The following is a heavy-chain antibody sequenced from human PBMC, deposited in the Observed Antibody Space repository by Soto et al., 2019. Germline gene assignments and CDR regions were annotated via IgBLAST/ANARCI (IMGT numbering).Heavy chain of an antibody. CDR1: GYTFTSYG. D-gene: IGHD3-22*01. Sequence: ASVKVSCKASGYTFTSYGISWVRQAPGQGLEWMGWISAYNGNTNYAQKLQGRVTMTTDTSTSTAYMELRSLRSDDTAVYYCARDYYDSSGSIYYYYGMDVWGQGTTVTVSS. CDR3: ARDYYDSSGSIYYYYGMDV. V-gene: IGHV1-18*04. J-gene: IGHJ6*02. CDR2: ISAYNGNT.